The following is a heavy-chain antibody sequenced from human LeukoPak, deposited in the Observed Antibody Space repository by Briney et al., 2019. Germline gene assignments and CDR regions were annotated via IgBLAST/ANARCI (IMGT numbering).Heavy chain of an antibody. Sequence: SETLSLTCTVSGGSISSYYWSWIRQPPGKGLEWIGYIYYSGSTNYNPSLKRRVTISVDTSKNQFSLKLSSVTAADTAVYYCARKDYKTNGFDPWGQGTLVTVSS. V-gene: IGHV4-59*01. D-gene: IGHD4-11*01. J-gene: IGHJ5*02. CDR2: IYYSGST. CDR3: ARKDYKTNGFDP. CDR1: GGSISSYY.